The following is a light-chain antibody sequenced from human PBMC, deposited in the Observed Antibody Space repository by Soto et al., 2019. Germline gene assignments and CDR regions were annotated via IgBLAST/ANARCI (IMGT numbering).Light chain of an antibody. CDR1: QSISTW. Sequence: DIQMTQSPSTLSASVGDRVTITCRASQSISTWLAWYQQKPGKAPKLLIFDASSLRSGVPSRFSGSGSGTEFTLTINSLQPDDFATYYCQQYDSYSWTFGQGTKVDI. CDR3: QQYDSYSWT. CDR2: DAS. J-gene: IGKJ1*01. V-gene: IGKV1-5*01.